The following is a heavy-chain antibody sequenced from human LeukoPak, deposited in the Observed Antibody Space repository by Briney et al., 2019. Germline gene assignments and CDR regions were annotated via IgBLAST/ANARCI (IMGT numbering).Heavy chain of an antibody. CDR1: GFTFSSYS. CDR3: ARRDVSRGYAFDI. D-gene: IGHD1-26*01. Sequence: AGSLRLSCAASGFTFSSYSMNWVRQAPGKGLEWVSYITGSSGTMYHADSVKGRFTISRDNAKNSLYLQMNSLRAEDTAVYYCARRDVSRGYAFDIWGQGTMVTVSS. J-gene: IGHJ3*02. V-gene: IGHV3-48*04. CDR2: ITGSSGTM.